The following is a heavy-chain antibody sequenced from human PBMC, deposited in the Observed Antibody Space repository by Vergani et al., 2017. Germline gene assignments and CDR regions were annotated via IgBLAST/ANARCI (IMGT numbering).Heavy chain of an antibody. V-gene: IGHV3-23*01. Sequence: EVQLLESGGGLVQPGGSLRLSCAASGFTFSSYAMSWVRQAPGKGLEWVSAISGSGGSTYYADSVKGRFTIARDNSKNTLSLQMNSLRAEDTAVYYCAKDRPRYYDFWSGYSDYWGQGTLVTVSS. CDR3: AKDRPRYYDFWSGYSDY. D-gene: IGHD3-3*01. CDR1: GFTFSSYA. J-gene: IGHJ4*02. CDR2: ISGSGGST.